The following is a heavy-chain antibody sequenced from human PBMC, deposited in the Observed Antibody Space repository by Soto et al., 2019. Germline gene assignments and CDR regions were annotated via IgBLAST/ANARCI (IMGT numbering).Heavy chain of an antibody. CDR1: GFTFSSYS. V-gene: IGHV3-21*01. D-gene: IGHD2-15*01. Sequence: EVQLVESGGGLVKPGGSLRLSCAASGFTFSSYSMNWVRQAPGKGLEWVSSISNSSSYIYYADSVKGRFTISRDNAKNSLYLQMNSLRAEDTAVYYCASLIVVVAATDAFDIWGQGTMVTVSS. J-gene: IGHJ3*02. CDR3: ASLIVVVAATDAFDI. CDR2: ISNSSSYI.